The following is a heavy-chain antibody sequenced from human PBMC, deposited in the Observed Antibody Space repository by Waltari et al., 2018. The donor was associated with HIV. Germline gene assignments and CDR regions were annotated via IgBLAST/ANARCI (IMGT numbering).Heavy chain of an antibody. CDR1: GGSFTADY. J-gene: IGHJ3*02. CDR3: ARGTKPAPYNGWPRGAFDI. D-gene: IGHD5-12*01. V-gene: IGHV4-34*01. Sequence: QVQQHQWGAGLLKPSATLALIRTVDGGSFTADYWTWIRQSPRKGLEWIGEIDHRGRTNYNPSLRSRVTISFDMSNNQFSLRLTSVTPSDSAVYFCARGTKPAPYNGWPRGAFDIWGQGTVVTVSS. CDR2: IDHRGRT.